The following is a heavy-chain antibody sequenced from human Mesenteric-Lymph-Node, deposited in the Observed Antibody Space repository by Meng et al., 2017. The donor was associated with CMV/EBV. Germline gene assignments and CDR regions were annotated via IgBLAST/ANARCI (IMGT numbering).Heavy chain of an antibody. D-gene: IGHD2-2*02. CDR1: GFTFDDYT. Sequence: GESLKISCAASGFTFDDYTVHWVRQAPGKDLEWVSLISWDGGSTYYADSVKGRFTISRDNSKNSLYLQMNSLRTKDTALYYCAKDLADPNCSSTSCYSLDYWGQGTLVTVSS. CDR3: AKDLADPNCSSTSCYSLDY. J-gene: IGHJ4*02. V-gene: IGHV3-43*01. CDR2: ISWDGGST.